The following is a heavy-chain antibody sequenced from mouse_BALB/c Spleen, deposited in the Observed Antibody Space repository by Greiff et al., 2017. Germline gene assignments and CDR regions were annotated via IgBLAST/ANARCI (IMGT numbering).Heavy chain of an antibody. D-gene: IGHD2-4*01. V-gene: IGHV5-9-3*01. CDR2: ISSGGSYT. Sequence: EVKLVESGGGLVKPGGSLKLSCAASGFTFSSYAMSWVRQTPEKRLEWVATISSGGSYTYYPDSVKGRFTISRDNAKNTLYLQMSSLRSEDTAMYYCARLGGRDYADWYFDVWGAGTTVTVSS. J-gene: IGHJ1*01. CDR1: GFTFSSYA. CDR3: ARLGGRDYADWYFDV.